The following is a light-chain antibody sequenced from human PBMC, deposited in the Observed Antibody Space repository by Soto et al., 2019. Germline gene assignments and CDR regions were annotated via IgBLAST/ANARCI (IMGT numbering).Light chain of an antibody. Sequence: EIVMTQSPVTLSVSPGERATLSCRASQSVSTNLAWYQQRPGQAPRLLIYDASTRATGIPARITGSGSGTEFTLTISSLQSEDVAVYYCQQYSNWRTFGQGTKVEIK. J-gene: IGKJ1*01. CDR2: DAS. V-gene: IGKV3-15*01. CDR3: QQYSNWRT. CDR1: QSVSTN.